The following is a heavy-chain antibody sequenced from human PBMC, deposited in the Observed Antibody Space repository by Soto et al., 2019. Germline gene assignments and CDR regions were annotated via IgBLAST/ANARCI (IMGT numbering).Heavy chain of an antibody. CDR2: IIPIFGTA. CDR3: VRDLAYDSKAFDI. CDR1: GGTFSSYA. Sequence: WASVKVSCKASGGTFSSYAISWVRQAPGQGLEWMGGIIPIFGTANYAQKFQGRVTITADKSTSTAYMELSSLRSEDTAVYYCVRDLAYDSKAFDIWGQGTMVTVSS. V-gene: IGHV1-69*06. J-gene: IGHJ3*02. D-gene: IGHD3-22*01.